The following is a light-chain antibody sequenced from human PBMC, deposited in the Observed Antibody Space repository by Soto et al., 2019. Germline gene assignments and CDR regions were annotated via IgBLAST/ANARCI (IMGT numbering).Light chain of an antibody. CDR1: SSDVGGYNY. V-gene: IGLV2-11*01. CDR2: DVS. Sequence: QSVLTQPRSVSGSPGQSVTISFTGTSSDVGGYNYVSWYQQHPGKAPKLMIYDVSKRPSGVPDRFSGSKSGNTASLTISELQAEDEADYYCCSYAGSYTYVFGTGTKLTV. J-gene: IGLJ1*01. CDR3: CSYAGSYTYV.